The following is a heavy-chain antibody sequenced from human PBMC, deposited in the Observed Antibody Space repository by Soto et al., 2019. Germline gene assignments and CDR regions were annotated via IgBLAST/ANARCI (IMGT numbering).Heavy chain of an antibody. V-gene: IGHV1-18*01. CDR2: ISAYNGNT. Sequence: ASVKVSCKASGYTFTRNSISWVRQAPGQGLEWMGWISAYNGNTNYVQKLQGRVTMTTDTSTSTAYMELRSLRSDDTAVYYCARAPRSSWYAPWGQGTLVTVSS. CDR3: ARAPRSSWYAP. J-gene: IGHJ5*02. D-gene: IGHD6-13*01. CDR1: GYTFTRNS.